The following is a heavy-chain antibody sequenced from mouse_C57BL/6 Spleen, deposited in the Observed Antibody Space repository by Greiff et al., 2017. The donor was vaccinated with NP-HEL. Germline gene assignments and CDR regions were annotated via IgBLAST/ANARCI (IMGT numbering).Heavy chain of an antibody. CDR3: ARYGYSNSSMDY. Sequence: QVQLKQPGAELVKPGASVKLSCKASGYTFTSYWMHWVKQRPGQGLEWIGMIHPNSGSTNYNEKFKSKATLTVDKSSSTAYMQLSSLTSEDSAVYYCARYGYSNSSMDYWGQGTSVTVSS. D-gene: IGHD2-5*01. CDR1: GYTFTSYW. CDR2: IHPNSGST. J-gene: IGHJ4*01. V-gene: IGHV1-64*01.